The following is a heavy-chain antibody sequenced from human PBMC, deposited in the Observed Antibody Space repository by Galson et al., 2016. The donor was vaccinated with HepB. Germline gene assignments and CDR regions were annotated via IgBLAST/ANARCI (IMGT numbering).Heavy chain of an antibody. J-gene: IGHJ4*02. CDR3: ARDYYDSSGFYYEGRDY. CDR2: IKHDGGEK. V-gene: IGHV3-7*01. Sequence: SLRLSCAASGFTFSSYWMNWVRQAPGKGLEWVANIKHDGGEKYYVDSVKGRFTISRDNAKNSLYLQMISLRAEDTAVYYCARDYYDSSGFYYEGRDYWGQGTLVTVAS. D-gene: IGHD3-22*01. CDR1: GFTFSSYW.